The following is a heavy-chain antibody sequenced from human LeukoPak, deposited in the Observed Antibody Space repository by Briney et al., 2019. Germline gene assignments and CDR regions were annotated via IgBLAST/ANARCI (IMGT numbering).Heavy chain of an antibody. J-gene: IGHJ5*02. CDR3: ARNSGYEKYNWLDP. Sequence: SETLSPTCTVSGGSISTYYWSWIRQPPGKGLEWIGYIHYRGSTNYNPSLKSRVTISVDTPKNQFSLRLRSVTAADTAVYYCARNSGYEKYNWLDPWGQGTLVTVSS. D-gene: IGHD5-12*01. V-gene: IGHV4-59*08. CDR1: GGSISTYY. CDR2: IHYRGST.